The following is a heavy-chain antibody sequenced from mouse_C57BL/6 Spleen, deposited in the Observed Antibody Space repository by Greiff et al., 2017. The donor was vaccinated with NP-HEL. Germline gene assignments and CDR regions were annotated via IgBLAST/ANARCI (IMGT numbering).Heavy chain of an antibody. V-gene: IGHV1-82*01. Sequence: QVQLQQSGPELVKPGASVKISCKASGYAFSSSWMNWVKQRPGKGLEWIGRIYPGDGDTNYNGKFKGKATLTADKSSSTAYMQLSSLTSEDSAVYFCARQYYDYGGFAYWGQGTLVTVSA. CDR3: ARQYYDYGGFAY. CDR1: GYAFSSSW. D-gene: IGHD2-4*01. J-gene: IGHJ3*01. CDR2: IYPGDGDT.